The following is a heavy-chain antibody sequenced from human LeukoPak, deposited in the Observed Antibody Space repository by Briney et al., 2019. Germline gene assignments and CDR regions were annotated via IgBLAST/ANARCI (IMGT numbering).Heavy chain of an antibody. CDR1: GGSISSYY. V-gene: IGHV4-59*01. D-gene: IGHD4-17*01. J-gene: IGHJ4*02. CDR2: IYYSGST. Sequence: PSETLSLTCTVSGGSISSYYWSWIRQPPGKGLEWIGYIYYSGSTNYNPSLKSRVTISVDTSKNQFSLKLSSVTAADTAVYYCARDATGYGDSFDHWGQGTLVTVSS. CDR3: ARDATGYGDSFDH.